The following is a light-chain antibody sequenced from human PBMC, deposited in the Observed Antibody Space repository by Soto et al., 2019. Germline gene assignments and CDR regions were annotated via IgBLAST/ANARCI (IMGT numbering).Light chain of an antibody. J-gene: IGKJ1*01. Sequence: EIVLTQSPGTLSLSPGERVTLSCRASQNVRTNYLAWYQQKPGQAPRLLIYGASTRASGIPERFSGSGSGTDFTLTISRLEPEDFAVYYCQQYGSSPGTFGQGTKVEVK. V-gene: IGKV3-20*01. CDR1: QNVRTNY. CDR2: GAS. CDR3: QQYGSSPGT.